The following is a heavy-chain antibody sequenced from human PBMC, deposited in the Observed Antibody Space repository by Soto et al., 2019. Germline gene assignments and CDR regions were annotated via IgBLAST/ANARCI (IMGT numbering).Heavy chain of an antibody. CDR1: GGTISSYY. V-gene: IGHV4-59*01. CDR2: IYYSGST. CDR3: ARWITMVRGVMESPGDAFDI. D-gene: IGHD3-10*01. J-gene: IGHJ3*02. Sequence: SETLSLTCTVSGGTISSYYWSWIRQPPGKGFEWIGYIYYSGSTNYNPPLKSRVTISVDTSKNQFSLKLSSVPAADTALYYCARWITMVRGVMESPGDAFDIWGQGTMVTV.